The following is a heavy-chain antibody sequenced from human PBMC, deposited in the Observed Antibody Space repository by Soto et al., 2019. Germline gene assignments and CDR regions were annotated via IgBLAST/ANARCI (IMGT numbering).Heavy chain of an antibody. CDR1: GYTFTCYY. Sequence: XSVKVSFKASGYTFTCYYMHLVRQAPGQGLECMGWINPNSGGTNYAQKFQGRVTMTRDTSISTAYMELSRLRSDDKAVYYCARDWVDTAIQGHYYYYYGMDFWGQGTTVTVSS. CDR2: INPNSGGT. CDR3: ARDWVDTAIQGHYYYYYGMDF. D-gene: IGHD5-18*01. J-gene: IGHJ6*02. V-gene: IGHV1-2*02.